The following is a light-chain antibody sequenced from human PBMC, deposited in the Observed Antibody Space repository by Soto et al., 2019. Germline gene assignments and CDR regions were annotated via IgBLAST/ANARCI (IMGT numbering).Light chain of an antibody. V-gene: IGKV3-20*01. CDR3: QQFGGTPPRT. CDR1: QRISSNY. Sequence: DIVLTQSPGTLSLSPGERATLFCRANQRISSNYLTWYQQKPGQAPRVLIYGASTRATDIPDRFSGSGSGTDFSLTIGGLEPDDSAVYFCQQFGGTPPRTFGQGTKVEIK. CDR2: GAS. J-gene: IGKJ1*01.